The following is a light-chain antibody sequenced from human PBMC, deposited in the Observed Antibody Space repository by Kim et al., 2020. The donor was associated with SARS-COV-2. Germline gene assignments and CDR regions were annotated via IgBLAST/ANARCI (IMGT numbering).Light chain of an antibody. CDR2: STN. CDR1: TGADTSGYF. Sequence: GTVTLTCASSTGADTSGYFPNWFQQKPGQPPRALIYSTNNKHSWTPARFSGSRLGGKAALTLSDVQPEDEAEYYCLLFDGGALNWVFGGGTQLTVL. V-gene: IGLV7-43*01. CDR3: LLFDGGALNWV. J-gene: IGLJ3*02.